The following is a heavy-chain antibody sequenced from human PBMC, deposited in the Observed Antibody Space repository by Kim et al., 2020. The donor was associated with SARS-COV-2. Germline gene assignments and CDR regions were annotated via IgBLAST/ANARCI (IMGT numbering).Heavy chain of an antibody. CDR3: ARGIYDSSGSDAFDI. J-gene: IGHJ3*02. Sequence: KFQGSVTITADESTSTAYMELSSLRSEDTAVYYCARGIYDSSGSDAFDIWGQGTMVTVSS. D-gene: IGHD3-22*01. V-gene: IGHV1-69*01.